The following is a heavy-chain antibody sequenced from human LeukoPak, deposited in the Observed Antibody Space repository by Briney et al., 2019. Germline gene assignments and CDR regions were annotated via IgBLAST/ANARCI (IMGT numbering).Heavy chain of an antibody. CDR2: FDPEDGET. V-gene: IGHV1-24*01. J-gene: IGHJ5*02. D-gene: IGHD2-2*01. CDR3: ARVVTPRYCSTTSCYWKGWFDP. CDR1: GYTHTELS. Sequence: ASVKVSCKVSGYTHTELSMHWVRQAPGKGLEWMGGFDPEDGETIYAQKFQGRVTMTEDTSTDTAYMELSSLRSEDTAVYYCARVVTPRYCSTTSCYWKGWFDPWGQGTLVTVSS.